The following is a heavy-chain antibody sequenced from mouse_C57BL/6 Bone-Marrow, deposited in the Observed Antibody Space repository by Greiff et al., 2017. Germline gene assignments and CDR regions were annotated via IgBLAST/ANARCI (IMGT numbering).Heavy chain of an antibody. CDR1: GYTFTSYW. J-gene: IGHJ2*01. CDR3: ASTVVATGFDY. Sequence: QVQLQQPGAELVKPGASVKMSCKASGYTFTSYWITWVKQSPGQGLEWIGDIYPGSGSTNYNDKFKSKATLTVDTSSSTAYMQLSSLTSEDSAVXYCASTVVATGFDYWGQGTTLTVSS. D-gene: IGHD1-1*01. V-gene: IGHV1-55*01. CDR2: IYPGSGST.